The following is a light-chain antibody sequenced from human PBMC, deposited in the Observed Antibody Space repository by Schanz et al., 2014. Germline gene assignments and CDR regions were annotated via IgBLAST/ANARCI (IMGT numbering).Light chain of an antibody. V-gene: IGKV3-15*01. Sequence: EIVLTQSPGTLSLSPGERATLSCRASQSVSSTFLAWYQQKPGQAPRVLIYGASSRATGIPARFSGSGSGTEFTLTISSLQSEDFAVYYCQQYNNWPPYTFGQGTKLEIK. CDR1: QSVSST. J-gene: IGKJ2*01. CDR3: QQYNNWPPYT. CDR2: GAS.